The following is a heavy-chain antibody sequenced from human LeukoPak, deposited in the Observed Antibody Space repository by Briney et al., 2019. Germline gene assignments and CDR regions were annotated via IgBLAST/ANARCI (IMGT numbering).Heavy chain of an antibody. CDR2: ISGSGGST. Sequence: PGGSLRLSCAASGFTFSSYAMSWVRQAPGKGLEWVSAISGSGGSTYYADSVKGRFTISRDNSKNTLYLQMNSLRAEDTAVYYCARDRGELLWFGELPWFDPWGQGTLVTVSS. CDR3: ARDRGELLWFGELPWFDP. V-gene: IGHV3-23*01. D-gene: IGHD3-10*01. J-gene: IGHJ5*02. CDR1: GFTFSSYA.